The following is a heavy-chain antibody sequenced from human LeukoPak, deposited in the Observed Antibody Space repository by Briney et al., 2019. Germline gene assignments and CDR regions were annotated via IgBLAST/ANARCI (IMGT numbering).Heavy chain of an antibody. D-gene: IGHD3-10*01. Sequence: PGGSLRLSCAASGFSFSDYTVDWVRQAPGKGLEWASAISGSGGSTYYADSVKGRFTISRDNSKNTLYLQMNSLRAEDTAVYYCAKGGMVRGVIMYYWGQGTLVTVSS. CDR1: GFSFSDYT. CDR3: AKGGMVRGVIMYY. J-gene: IGHJ4*02. V-gene: IGHV3-23*01. CDR2: ISGSGGST.